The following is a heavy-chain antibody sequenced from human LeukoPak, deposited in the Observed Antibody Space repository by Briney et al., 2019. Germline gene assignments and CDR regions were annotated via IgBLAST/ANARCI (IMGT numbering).Heavy chain of an antibody. D-gene: IGHD6-13*01. CDR1: GGSISSGDYY. V-gene: IGHV4-30-4*08. Sequence: PSETLSLTCTVSGGSISSGDYYWSWIRQPPGKGLEWIGYIYYSGSTYYNPSLKSRVTISVDTSKNQFPLKLSSVTAADTAVYYCARALPAIAAAGRDHLDYWGQGTLVTVSS. CDR3: ARALPAIAAAGRDHLDY. CDR2: IYYSGST. J-gene: IGHJ4*02.